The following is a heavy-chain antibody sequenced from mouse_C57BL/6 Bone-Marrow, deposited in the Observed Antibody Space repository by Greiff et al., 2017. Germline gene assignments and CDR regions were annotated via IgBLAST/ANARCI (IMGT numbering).Heavy chain of an antibody. Sequence: EVMLVESGGDLVKPGGSLKLSCAASGFTFSSSGMSWVRQTPDKRLEWVATISSGGSYTYYPDSVKGRFTISRDNAKNTLYLQMSSLKSEDTAMYYCARHGRWLPPFAYWGQGTLVTVSA. CDR3: ARHGRWLPPFAY. CDR1: GFTFSSSG. J-gene: IGHJ3*01. V-gene: IGHV5-6*01. CDR2: ISSGGSYT. D-gene: IGHD2-3*01.